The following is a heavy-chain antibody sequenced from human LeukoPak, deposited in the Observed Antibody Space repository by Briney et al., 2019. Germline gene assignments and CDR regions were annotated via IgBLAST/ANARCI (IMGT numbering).Heavy chain of an antibody. V-gene: IGHV4-39*01. Sequence: RPSETLSLTCTVSGGSISSSIYYWGCIRQPPGKGLEWIGSIYYSGSTYYNPSLKSRVTISVDTSKNQFSLKLRSVTAADTAVYYCARASEGVKFDYWGQGTLVTVSS. CDR2: IYYSGST. J-gene: IGHJ4*02. CDR1: GGSISSSIYY. CDR3: ARASEGVKFDY. D-gene: IGHD3-16*01.